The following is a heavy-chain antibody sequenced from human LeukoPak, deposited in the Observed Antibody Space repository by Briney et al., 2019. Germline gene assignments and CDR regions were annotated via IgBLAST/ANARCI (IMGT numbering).Heavy chain of an antibody. V-gene: IGHV4-34*01. CDR1: GGSFSGYH. CDR3: ARGSGEPTWIQLWGHDAFDI. CDR2: INHSGST. Sequence: SETLSLTCAVYGGSFSGYHWSWIRQPPGKGLERIGEINHSGSTNYNPSLKSRVTISVDTSKNQFSLKLSSVTAADTAVYYCARGSGEPTWIQLWGHDAFDIWGQGTMVTVSS. D-gene: IGHD5-18*01. J-gene: IGHJ3*02.